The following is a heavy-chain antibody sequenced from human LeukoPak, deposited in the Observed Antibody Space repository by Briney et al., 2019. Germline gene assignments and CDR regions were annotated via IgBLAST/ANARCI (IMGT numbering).Heavy chain of an antibody. Sequence: GGSLRLSCAASGFTFSNYAMNWVRQTPGKGLEWVSPISGGGGYTYYGDSVKGRFTISRDNSKNTLYLQMNTLRAEDTAVYYCAKSIVGRSRCTRDVWGKGTTVTVSS. CDR3: AKSIVGRSRCTRDV. D-gene: IGHD1-26*01. CDR1: GFTFSNYA. V-gene: IGHV3-23*01. J-gene: IGHJ6*04. CDR2: ISGGGGYT.